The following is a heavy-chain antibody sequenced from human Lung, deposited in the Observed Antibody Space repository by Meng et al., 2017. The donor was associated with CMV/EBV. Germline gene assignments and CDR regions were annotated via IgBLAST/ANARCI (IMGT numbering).Heavy chain of an antibody. V-gene: IGHV4-4*02. D-gene: IGHD6-19*01. J-gene: IGHJ4*02. CDR3: ARVGQWLPIDY. Sequence: QAELPAAGPGLVKPSVTLSLTCAVSGGSISSSNWLSWFRQPPGKGLEWIGEIYHSGSTNYNPSLKSRVTISVDKSKNQFSLNLSSVTAADTAVYYCARVGQWLPIDYWGQGTLVTVSS. CDR2: IYHSGST. CDR1: GGSISSSNW.